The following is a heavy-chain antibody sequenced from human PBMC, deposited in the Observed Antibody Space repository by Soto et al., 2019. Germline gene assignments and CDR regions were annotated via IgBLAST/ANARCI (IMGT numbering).Heavy chain of an antibody. CDR3: SRSAEVGVRGAT. V-gene: IGHV3-21*01. CDR2: ITVGSLHI. D-gene: IGHD3-16*01. J-gene: IGHJ4*02. Sequence: EVQLVESGGGLVKPGGSLRLSCTGSGFPFSAYNINWVRQASGKGLEWVSSITVGSLHIYLPNSMKGRLTISRDDAKNSVYLQTDSLRDEDTALYYCSRSAEVGVRGATWGQGTLVTVSS. CDR1: GFPFSAYN.